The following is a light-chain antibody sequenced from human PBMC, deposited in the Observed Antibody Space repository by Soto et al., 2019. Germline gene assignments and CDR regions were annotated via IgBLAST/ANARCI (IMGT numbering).Light chain of an antibody. Sequence: IQLTQSPSSLSASVGESVTITCRASEDIAIYLAWYQHKPGEAPKLLIYAASTLYGGVPSRFSGSGSGTDVALTITSLQAEDFATYYCQQLRMYPLTFGGGTRVEIK. J-gene: IGKJ4*01. V-gene: IGKV1-9*01. CDR1: EDIAIY. CDR2: AAS. CDR3: QQLRMYPLT.